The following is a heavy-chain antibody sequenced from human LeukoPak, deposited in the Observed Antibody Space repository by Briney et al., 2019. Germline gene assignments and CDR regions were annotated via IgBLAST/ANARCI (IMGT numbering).Heavy chain of an antibody. CDR1: GGSISSYY. V-gene: IGHV4-59*01. Sequence: SETLSLTCAVSGGSISSYYWSWIRQPPGKGLEWIGYIYYSGSTNYNPSLKSRVTISVDTSKNQFSLKLSSVTAADTAVYHCAREAMYSYGNNFDYWGQGTLVTVSS. J-gene: IGHJ4*02. CDR3: AREAMYSYGNNFDY. D-gene: IGHD5-18*01. CDR2: IYYSGST.